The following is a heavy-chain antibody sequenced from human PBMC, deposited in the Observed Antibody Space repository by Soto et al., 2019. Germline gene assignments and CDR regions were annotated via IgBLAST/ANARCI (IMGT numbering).Heavy chain of an antibody. CDR1: GFTFSSYG. D-gene: IGHD5-18*01. Sequence: QVQLVESGGGVVQPGRSLRLSCAASGFTFSSYGMHWVRQAPGKGLEWVAVISYDGSNKYYADSVKGRFTISRDNSKNTLYLQMNSLRTEDTAVYYCAKERRPATVPFGVDPWGQGTLVTVSS. CDR2: ISYDGSNK. CDR3: AKERRPATVPFGVDP. J-gene: IGHJ5*02. V-gene: IGHV3-30*18.